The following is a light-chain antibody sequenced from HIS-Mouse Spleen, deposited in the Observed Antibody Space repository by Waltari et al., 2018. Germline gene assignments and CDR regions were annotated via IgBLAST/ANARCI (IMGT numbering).Light chain of an antibody. CDR2: DAS. CDR1: QRVSSY. Sequence: EIVLTQSPATLSLSPGERATLPCRASQRVSSYLAWYQQKPGQAPRRLIDDASNRATGIPARFSGSGSGTDFTLTISSLEPEDFAVYYCQQRSNWLTFGPGTKVDIK. V-gene: IGKV3-11*01. CDR3: QQRSNWLT. J-gene: IGKJ3*01.